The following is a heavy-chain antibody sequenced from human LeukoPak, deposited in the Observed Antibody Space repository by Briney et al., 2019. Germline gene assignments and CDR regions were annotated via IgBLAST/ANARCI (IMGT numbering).Heavy chain of an antibody. J-gene: IGHJ4*02. Sequence: SETLSLTCTVSGGSISRSSYYWGWIRQPPGKGLEWIGSIYYSGITYYSPSLKSRVTISVDTSKNQFSLKLSSVAAADTAVFYCARGDYGGNFDFWGQGTLVTVSS. CDR2: IYYSGIT. D-gene: IGHD4-23*01. CDR1: GGSISRSSYY. CDR3: ARGDYGGNFDF. V-gene: IGHV4-39*07.